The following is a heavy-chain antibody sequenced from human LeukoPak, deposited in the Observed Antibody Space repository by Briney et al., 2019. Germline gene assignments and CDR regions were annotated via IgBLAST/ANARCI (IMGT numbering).Heavy chain of an antibody. V-gene: IGHV3-23*01. Sequence: PGGSLRLSCAASGFTFSSTVMSWVRQAPGKGLEWVSTIGGRGDTSYYADSVKGRFTISRDNSKNTLYLQMNSLRAEDTAVYYCAKKRWLQFFYFDYWGQGTRVTVSS. J-gene: IGHJ4*02. CDR1: GFTFSSTV. D-gene: IGHD5-24*01. CDR3: AKKRWLQFFYFDY. CDR2: IGGRGDTS.